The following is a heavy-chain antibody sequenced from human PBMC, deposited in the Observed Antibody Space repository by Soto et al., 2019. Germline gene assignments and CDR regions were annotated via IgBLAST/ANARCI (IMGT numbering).Heavy chain of an antibody. Sequence: ASVKVSCKAAGYAFTSYGISWVRQAPGQGLEWMGWISVDDGDTNYAQNFQGRVTMSTDTSTSTAYMEMRSLRSDDTAVYYCARDQVAKWAPGSAMVNYYYGMDAWGQGTTVTVSS. J-gene: IGHJ6*02. D-gene: IGHD5-18*01. CDR1: GYAFTSYG. V-gene: IGHV1-18*04. CDR3: ARDQVAKWAPGSAMVNYYYGMDA. CDR2: ISVDDGDT.